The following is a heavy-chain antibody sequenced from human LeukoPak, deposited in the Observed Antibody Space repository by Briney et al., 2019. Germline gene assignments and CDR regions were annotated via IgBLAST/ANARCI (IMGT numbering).Heavy chain of an antibody. V-gene: IGHV3-21*01. D-gene: IGHD3-22*01. J-gene: IGHJ3*02. CDR2: ISSSSSYI. CDR1: GFTFSSYS. Sequence: GGSLRLSCAASGFTFSSYSMNWVSQAPGKGLEWVSSISSSSSYIYYAESVKGRFTISRDNAKNSLYLLMNSLRAEDTALFYQAEDGIRDYYDSSGYYYGDAFDIWGQGTMVTVSS. CDR3: AEDGIRDYYDSSGYYYGDAFDI.